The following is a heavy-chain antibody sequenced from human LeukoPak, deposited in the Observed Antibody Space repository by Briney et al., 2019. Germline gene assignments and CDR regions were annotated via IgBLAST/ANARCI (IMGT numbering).Heavy chain of an antibody. Sequence: SQTLSLTCAISGDSVSSSSAAWSWIRQSPSRGLEWLGRTYYRSKWSNDYAVSVKSRITINPDTSKNQFSLQLNSVPPEDTAVYYCAREGSEGYLFDYWGQGTLVTVSS. J-gene: IGHJ4*02. CDR2: TYYRSKWSN. V-gene: IGHV6-1*01. CDR1: GDSVSSSSAA. D-gene: IGHD5-18*01. CDR3: AREGSEGYLFDY.